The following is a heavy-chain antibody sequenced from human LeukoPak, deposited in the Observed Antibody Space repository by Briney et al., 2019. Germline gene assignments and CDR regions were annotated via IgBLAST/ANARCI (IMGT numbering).Heavy chain of an antibody. Sequence: SETLSLTCTVSGGSISSYYWSWIRQPPGKGLEWIGYIYYSGSTNYNPSLKSRVTISVDTSKNQFSLKLSSVTAADTAVYYCARRSDYYGSGSYYKEVWFDAWGQGTLVTVSS. CDR2: IYYSGST. CDR1: GGSISSYY. CDR3: ARRSDYYGSGSYYKEVWFDA. D-gene: IGHD3-10*01. J-gene: IGHJ5*02. V-gene: IGHV4-59*08.